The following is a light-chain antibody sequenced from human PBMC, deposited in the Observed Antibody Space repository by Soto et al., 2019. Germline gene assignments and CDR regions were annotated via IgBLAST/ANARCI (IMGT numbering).Light chain of an antibody. CDR2: WAS. Sequence: DIVMTQSPDSLAVSLGERATINCKSSQSVLYSSNNKNYLAWYQHKPGQPPKLLIYWASTRESGVPDRFSGSGSGTDFTLTISSLQAEDVALYYCQQYYSTPRTFGQGTKVEI. V-gene: IGKV4-1*01. J-gene: IGKJ1*01. CDR1: QSVLYSSNNKNY. CDR3: QQYYSTPRT.